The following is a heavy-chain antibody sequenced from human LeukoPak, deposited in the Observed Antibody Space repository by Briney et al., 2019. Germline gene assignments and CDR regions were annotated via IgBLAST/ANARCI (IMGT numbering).Heavy chain of an antibody. CDR1: GFTVITND. CDR3: ARGVEPLAANTLAY. D-gene: IGHD1-14*01. V-gene: IGHV3-53*01. CDR2: LYSDGNT. Sequence: GGSLRLSCAASGFTVITNDMTWVRQAPGKGLEWVSVLYSDGNTKYADSVQGRFTISRDNSKNTLYLEMKSLSPDDTAVYYCARGVEPLAANTLAYWGQGTLVTVSS. J-gene: IGHJ4*02.